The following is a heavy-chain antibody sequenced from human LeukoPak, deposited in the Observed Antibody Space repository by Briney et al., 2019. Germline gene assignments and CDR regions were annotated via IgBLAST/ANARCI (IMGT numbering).Heavy chain of an antibody. CDR3: ARDRLEYSSSSGFEY. D-gene: IGHD6-6*01. CDR1: GFTFSSYS. CDR2: IGSSSSYI. J-gene: IGHJ4*02. V-gene: IGHV3-21*01. Sequence: PGGSLRLSCAASGFTFSSYSMNWVRQAPGKGLEWVSSIGSSSSYIYYADSVKGRFTISRDNAKNSLYLQMNSLRAEDTAVYYCARDRLEYSSSSGFEYWGQGTLVTVSS.